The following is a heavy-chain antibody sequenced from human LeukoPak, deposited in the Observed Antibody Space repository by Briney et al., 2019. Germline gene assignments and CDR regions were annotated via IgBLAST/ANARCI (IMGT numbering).Heavy chain of an antibody. CDR1: GFTFSNYA. D-gene: IGHD4-17*01. CDR2: ISGSGSST. J-gene: IGHJ3*02. CDR3: ARVYGDYAAFDI. V-gene: IGHV3-23*01. Sequence: GGSRRLSCAASGFTFSNYAMTWVRQAPGKGLEWVSGISGSGSSTYYADSVKGRFTLSRDYPKNTLYLQMNSLRAEDTAVYFCARVYGDYAAFDIWGQGTMVTVSS.